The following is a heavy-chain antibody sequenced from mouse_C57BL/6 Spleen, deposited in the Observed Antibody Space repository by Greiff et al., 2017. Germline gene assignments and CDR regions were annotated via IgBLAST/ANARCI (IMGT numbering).Heavy chain of an antibody. CDR1: GYTFTSYW. V-gene: IGHV1-59*01. J-gene: IGHJ4*01. CDR3: ARRGVVEGYYAMDY. Sequence: VQLQQPGAELVRPGTSVKLSCKASGYTFTSYWMHWVKQRPGQGLEWIGVIDPSDSYTNYNQKFKGKATLTVDTSSSTAYMQLSSLTSEDSAVXYCARRGVVEGYYAMDYWGQGTSVTVSS. D-gene: IGHD1-1*01. CDR2: IDPSDSYT.